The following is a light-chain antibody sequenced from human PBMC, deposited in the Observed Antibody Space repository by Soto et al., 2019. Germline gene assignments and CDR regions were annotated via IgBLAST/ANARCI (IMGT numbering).Light chain of an antibody. V-gene: IGKV2D-29*02. CDR1: QSLLHITGETF. CDR3: MQSTQRPPT. Sequence: DVVMTQTPLSLSVAPGQPASISCKSSQSLLHITGETFLFWYLQKPGQSPQLLIYEVSTRVSGVPDRFSGSGSGTDFTLEINRVETDYVVIYYCMQSTQRPPTFGQGPRLGIE. J-gene: IGKJ5*01. CDR2: EVS.